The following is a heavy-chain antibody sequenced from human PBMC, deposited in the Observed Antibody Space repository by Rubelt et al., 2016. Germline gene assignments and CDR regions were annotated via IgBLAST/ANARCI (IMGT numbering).Heavy chain of an antibody. CDR2: IYYSGST. V-gene: IGHV4-61*05. Sequence: QLQLQESGPGLVRPSETLSLTCTVSGGSISSSSYYWGWIRQPPGKGLEWIGYIYYSGSTNYNPSLKSRVTISVATSKNQFSLKLSSVTAADTAVYYCARRLDYWGQGTLVTVSS. J-gene: IGHJ4*02. CDR3: ARRLDY. CDR1: GGSISSSSYY.